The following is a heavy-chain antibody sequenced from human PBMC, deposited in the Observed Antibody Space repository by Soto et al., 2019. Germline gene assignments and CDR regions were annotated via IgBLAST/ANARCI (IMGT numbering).Heavy chain of an antibody. CDR3: AKDSAPTHDYGDYVGCFDY. D-gene: IGHD4-17*01. V-gene: IGHV3-23*01. CDR2: ISGSGGST. J-gene: IGHJ4*02. CDR1: GFTFSSYA. Sequence: GGSLRLSCAASGFTFSSYAMSWVRQAPGKGLEWVSAISGSGGSTYYADSVKGRFTISRDNSKNTLYLQMNSLRAEDTAVYYCAKDSAPTHDYGDYVGCFDYWGPGPLVTVSP.